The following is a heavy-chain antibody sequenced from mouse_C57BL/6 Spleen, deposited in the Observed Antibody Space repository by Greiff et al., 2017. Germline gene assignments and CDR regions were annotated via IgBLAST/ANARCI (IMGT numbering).Heavy chain of an antibody. V-gene: IGHV1-55*01. Sequence: QVQLQQPGAELVKPGASVKMSCKASGYTFTSYWITWVKQRPGQGLEWIGDIYPGSGSTNYNEKFKSKATLTGDTSSSTAYMQLSSLTSEDSAVYYCARTPDYYAMDYWGQGTSVTVSS. CDR2: IYPGSGST. CDR3: ARTPDYYAMDY. J-gene: IGHJ4*01. CDR1: GYTFTSYW.